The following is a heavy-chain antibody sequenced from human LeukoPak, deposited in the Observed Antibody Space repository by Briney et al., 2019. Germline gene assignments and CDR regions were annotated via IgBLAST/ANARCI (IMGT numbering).Heavy chain of an antibody. Sequence: GGSLRLSCAASGFTFSSYAMSWVRQAPGKGLELVAAISGSGDNTHSADSVKGRFTISRDNSKNTLDMEMNSLRAEDTAIYYCAKLAHGWYDFTYFDYWDQGTLVTVSS. CDR1: GFTFSSYA. CDR3: AKLAHGWYDFTYFDY. J-gene: IGHJ4*02. CDR2: ISGSGDNT. V-gene: IGHV3-23*01. D-gene: IGHD6-19*01.